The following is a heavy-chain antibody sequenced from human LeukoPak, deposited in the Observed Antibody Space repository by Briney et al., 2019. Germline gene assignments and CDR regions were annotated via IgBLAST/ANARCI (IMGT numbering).Heavy chain of an antibody. CDR2: LYYSGST. CDR1: GGSFSGYY. V-gene: IGHV4-59*08. D-gene: IGHD5-24*01. CDR3: ARHGGGYTTDAFDI. Sequence: SETLSLTCAVYGGSFSGYYWSWIRQPPGKGLEWIGYLYYSGSTNYNPSLKSRVTISVDTSKNQFSLNVTSVTAADTAVYYCARHGGGYTTDAFDIWGQGAMVTVSS. J-gene: IGHJ3*02.